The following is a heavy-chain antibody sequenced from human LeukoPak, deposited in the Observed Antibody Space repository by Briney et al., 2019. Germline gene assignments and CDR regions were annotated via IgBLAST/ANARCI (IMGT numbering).Heavy chain of an antibody. CDR2: ISSSSSTI. V-gene: IGHV3-48*01. Sequence: PGGSLRLSCAASGFTFSSYSMNWVRQAPGKGLEWVSYISSSSSTIYYADSVKGRFTISRDNSKNTLYLQMNSLRAEDTAVYYCARDRPRGIAAAGAGYWGQGTLVTVSS. D-gene: IGHD6-13*01. J-gene: IGHJ4*02. CDR1: GFTFSSYS. CDR3: ARDRPRGIAAAGAGY.